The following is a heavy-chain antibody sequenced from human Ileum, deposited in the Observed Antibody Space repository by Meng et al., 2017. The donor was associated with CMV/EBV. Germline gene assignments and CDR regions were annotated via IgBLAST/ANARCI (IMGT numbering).Heavy chain of an antibody. V-gene: IGHV4-30-4*08. CDR2: VYYSGST. Sequence: VQSRASAPGPVPPFRTLSRPCFVSGDSMNRCDYYWNLIRQSPGKGLEWIGYVYYSGSTYYNPSLEGRLTISVDTPKNKFSLKLNSVTASDTAVYYCARGRYGSRNLNNYFDPWGQGTLVTVSS. CDR1: GDSMNRCDYY. CDR3: ARGRYGSRNLNNYFDP. D-gene: IGHD3-10*01. J-gene: IGHJ5*02.